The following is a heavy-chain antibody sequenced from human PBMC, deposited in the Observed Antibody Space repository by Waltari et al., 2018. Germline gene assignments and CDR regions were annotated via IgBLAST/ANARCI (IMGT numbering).Heavy chain of an antibody. V-gene: IGHV1-69*01. CDR3: TTSSYCGTTTCYQYYGMDV. CDR1: GGSFSSYS. CDR2: IIRVLGTS. Sequence: QVRLVQSGAEVKKPGSSVKVSCKAFGGSFSSYSINWVRQAPGKGLEWMGGIIRVLGTSNSDQKFQDRHAITADESTSTAYMELSSLRSEDTAAYYCTTSSYCGTTTCYQYYGMDVWGQGTTVTVSS. J-gene: IGHJ6*02. D-gene: IGHD2-2*01.